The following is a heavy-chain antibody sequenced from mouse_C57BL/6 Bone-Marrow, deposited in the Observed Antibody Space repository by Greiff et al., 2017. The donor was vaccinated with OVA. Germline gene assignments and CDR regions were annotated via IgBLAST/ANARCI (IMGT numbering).Heavy chain of an antibody. D-gene: IGHD1-1*01. CDR2: IYPRSGNT. CDR3: AREVYYGSSSYAMGC. V-gene: IGHV1-81*01. CDR1: GYTFTSYG. J-gene: IGHJ4*01. Sequence: QVQLQQSGAELARPGASVKLSCKASGYTFTSYGISWVKQRTGQGLEWIGEIYPRSGNTYYNEKFKGKATLTADKSSSTAYMGLRSLTSEDSAVYFCAREVYYGSSSYAMGCWGQGASVTVS.